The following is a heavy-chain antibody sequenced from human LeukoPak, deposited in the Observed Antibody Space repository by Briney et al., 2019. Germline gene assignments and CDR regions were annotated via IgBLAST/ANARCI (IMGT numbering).Heavy chain of an antibody. D-gene: IGHD3-9*01. V-gene: IGHV3-30*02. CDR1: GFTFSTYG. CDR2: IRYDGSHK. Sequence: GGSLRLSCAASGFTFSTYGMHWVRQAPGKGLEWVAFIRYDGSHKYYGDSVKGRFTISRDNSKNTLYLQMNSLRAEDTAVYYCAKPALGYDILTGLRGLDPWGQGTLVTVSS. CDR3: AKPALGYDILTGLRGLDP. J-gene: IGHJ5*02.